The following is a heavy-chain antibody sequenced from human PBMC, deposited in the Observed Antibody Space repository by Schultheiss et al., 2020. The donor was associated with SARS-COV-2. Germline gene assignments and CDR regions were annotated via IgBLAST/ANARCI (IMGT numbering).Heavy chain of an antibody. CDR1: GFTFSSYW. V-gene: IGHV3-74*01. Sequence: GGSLRLSCAASGFTFSSYWMHWVRQAPGKGLVWVSGVSWNGSRTHYADSVKGRFTISRDNSKNTLYLQMNSLRAEDTAVYYCAHGVWSGYYTPRSDWYFDLWGRGTLVTVSS. D-gene: IGHD3-3*01. CDR3: AHGVWSGYYTPRSDWYFDL. CDR2: VSWNGSRT. J-gene: IGHJ2*01.